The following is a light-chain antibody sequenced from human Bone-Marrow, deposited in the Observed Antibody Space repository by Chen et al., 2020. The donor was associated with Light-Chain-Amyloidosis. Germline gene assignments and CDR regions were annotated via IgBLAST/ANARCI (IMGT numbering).Light chain of an antibody. CDR1: TSNIGAGYD. CDR2: SNT. Sequence: QAVLTPPPSVSGDPGQRVTLSCTGSTSNIGAGYDVHWYQHLPGTAPKLLIYSNTDRPSGVPDRFSGSKSGTSASLAITGLQAEDEADYYCQSFDSNFVVFGGGTKLSVL. J-gene: IGLJ2*01. CDR3: QSFDSNFVV. V-gene: IGLV1-40*01.